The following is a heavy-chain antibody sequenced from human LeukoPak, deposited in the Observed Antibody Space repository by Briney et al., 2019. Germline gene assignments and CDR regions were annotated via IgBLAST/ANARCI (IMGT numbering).Heavy chain of an antibody. V-gene: IGHV5-51*01. D-gene: IGHD1-26*01. Sequence: GESLKISCKGSGYSFTTHWIGWVRQMPGRGLEWIGIVYPDDSDTRYSPSFQGQVTISADKSTSTAYLQWSSLKASDTAMYYCARHGPSGSYSAGIVHWGPGILVTVSS. J-gene: IGHJ4*02. CDR3: ARHGPSGSYSAGIVH. CDR1: GYSFTTHW. CDR2: VYPDDSDT.